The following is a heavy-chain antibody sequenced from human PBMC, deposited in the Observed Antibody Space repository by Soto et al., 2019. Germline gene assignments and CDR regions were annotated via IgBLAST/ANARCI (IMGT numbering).Heavy chain of an antibody. J-gene: IGHJ5*02. V-gene: IGHV4-30-2*03. CDR3: ARHGYSSSWYRVGGFGP. CDR2: IHYSGST. CDR1: GGSISSGGYS. D-gene: IGHD6-13*01. Sequence: TLSLTCAVSGGSISSGGYSWSWIRQPPGKGLEWIGYIHYSGSTYYNPPLNSRCTISVDTSKNQFSLKLSSVTAADTAVYYCARHGYSSSWYRVGGFGPWGQGTLVTV.